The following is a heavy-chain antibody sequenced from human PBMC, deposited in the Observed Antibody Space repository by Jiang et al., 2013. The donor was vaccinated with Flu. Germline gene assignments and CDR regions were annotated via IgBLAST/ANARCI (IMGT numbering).Heavy chain of an antibody. CDR1: GFTFSTYS. J-gene: IGHJ3*02. CDR3: ARGSPVGDKGFDI. V-gene: IGHV3-21*01. D-gene: IGHD1-26*01. Sequence: QLVESGGGLVKPGGSLRLSCAASGFTFSTYSMYWVRQAPGKGLEWVSSISTTSSYLFYTDSVKGRFTISRDNAKNSLYLQMNSLRAEDTAVYYCARGSPVGDKGFDIWGQGTMVTVSS. CDR2: ISTTSSYL.